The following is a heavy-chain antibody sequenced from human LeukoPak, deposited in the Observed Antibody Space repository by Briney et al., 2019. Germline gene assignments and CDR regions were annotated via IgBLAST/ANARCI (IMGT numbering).Heavy chain of an antibody. D-gene: IGHD2-8*02. V-gene: IGHV4-34*01. J-gene: IGHJ4*02. CDR1: GGSFSGYY. CDR2: INHSGST. CDR3: AGHHPRNTVDF. Sequence: SETLSLTCAVYGGSFSGYYWNWIRQPPGKGLEWIGEINHSGSTDCNPSLKSRVTISVDTSKNQFSLKLSSVTAADTAVYYCAGHHPRNTVDFWGQGTLVTVSS.